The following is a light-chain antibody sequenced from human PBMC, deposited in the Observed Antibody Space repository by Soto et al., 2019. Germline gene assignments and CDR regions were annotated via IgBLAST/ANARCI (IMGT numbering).Light chain of an antibody. CDR1: TSNIGSNS. V-gene: IGLV1-47*01. CDR3: AAWDDSLSGVV. J-gene: IGLJ3*02. CDR2: RNT. Sequence: QSVMSQPPSASGTPGQSVTISCSGSTSNIGSNSVYWYQQFPGTAPKLLIYRNTQRPLGVPDRFSGSKSGASASLAISGLRSEDEGLYSFAAWDDSLSGVVFGGGTKVTVL.